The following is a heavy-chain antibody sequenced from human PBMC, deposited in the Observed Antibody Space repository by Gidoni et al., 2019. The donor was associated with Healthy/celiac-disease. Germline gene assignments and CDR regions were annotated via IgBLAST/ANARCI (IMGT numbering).Heavy chain of an antibody. J-gene: IGHJ3*02. CDR1: GYTFTSYG. CDR2: ISAYNGNK. CDR3: ASPFRGAALEAFDI. Sequence: QVQLVQSGAEVKKPGASVKVSCKASGYTFTSYGISWVRQAPGQGLEWMGWISAYNGNKNYAKKLQGRVTMTTDTSTSKAYMELRSLRSDDTAVYYCASPFRGAALEAFDIWGQGTMVTVSS. D-gene: IGHD3-16*01. V-gene: IGHV1-18*04.